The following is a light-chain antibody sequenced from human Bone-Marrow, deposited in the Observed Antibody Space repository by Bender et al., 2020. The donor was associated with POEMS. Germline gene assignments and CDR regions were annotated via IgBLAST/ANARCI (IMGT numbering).Light chain of an antibody. CDR2: DVS. Sequence: QSALTQPASVSGSPGQSITISCAGTSSDVGGYNYVSWYQHYPGKAPRLMIYDVSFRPSGVSDRFFGSKSADTASLSISRLQPDDEGYYYCSSYTSSSTLLFGGGTRLTVL. V-gene: IGLV2-14*03. CDR3: SSYTSSSTLL. CDR1: SSDVGGYNY. J-gene: IGLJ2*01.